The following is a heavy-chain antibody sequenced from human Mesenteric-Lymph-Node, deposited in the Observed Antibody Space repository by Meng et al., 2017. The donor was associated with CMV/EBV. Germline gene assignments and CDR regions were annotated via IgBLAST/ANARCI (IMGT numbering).Heavy chain of an antibody. Sequence: GESLKISCAASGFTFSAYPMNWVRQAPGKGLEWVSVIYSGGINTYYADSVKGRFTISRDNSKNTLYLQMNSLRAEDTAVYYCAKGVGSSGWYFYFDYWVQGTLVTVSS. V-gene: IGHV3-23*03. J-gene: IGHJ4*02. CDR2: IYSGGINT. D-gene: IGHD6-19*01. CDR3: AKGVGSSGWYFYFDY. CDR1: GFTFSAYP.